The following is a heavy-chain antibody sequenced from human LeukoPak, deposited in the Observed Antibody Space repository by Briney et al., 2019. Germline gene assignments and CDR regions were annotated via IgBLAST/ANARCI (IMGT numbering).Heavy chain of an antibody. CDR2: ICPDGTVT. V-gene: IGHV3-74*01. Sequence: GGSLRLSCAASRFTFSNYCMHWVRQIPGKGLVWVSRICPDGTVTNYADSVKGRFTISRDNAKNMVFLQMNSLRADDTAVYYCVRDSRSADYWGQGILVTVSS. J-gene: IGHJ4*02. CDR1: RFTFSNYC. CDR3: VRDSRSADY.